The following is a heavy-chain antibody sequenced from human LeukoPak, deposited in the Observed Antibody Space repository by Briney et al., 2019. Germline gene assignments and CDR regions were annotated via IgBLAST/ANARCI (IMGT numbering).Heavy chain of an antibody. V-gene: IGHV5-51*01. Sequence: GESLKISCKGSGYSFTSYWIGWVRQMPGKGLEWMGIIYPGDSDTRYSPSFQGQVTISADKSISTAYLQWSSLKASDTAMYYCARHVGPLSKPYSSSWQGGPGAFDIWGQGTMVTVSS. D-gene: IGHD6-13*01. CDR2: IYPGDSDT. CDR3: ARHVGPLSKPYSSSWQGGPGAFDI. CDR1: GYSFTSYW. J-gene: IGHJ3*02.